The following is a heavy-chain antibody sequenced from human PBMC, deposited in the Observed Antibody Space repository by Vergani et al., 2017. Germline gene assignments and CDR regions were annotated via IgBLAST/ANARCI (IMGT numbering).Heavy chain of an antibody. D-gene: IGHD2-15*01. CDR1: GGSINSHNYY. CDR2: IHTSGST. CDR3: ARGSCLCGSCYKPLFYF. J-gene: IGHJ4*02. V-gene: IGHV4-61*02. Sequence: QVQLQESGPGLVKPSQTLSLTCTVSGGSINSHNYYWSWIRQPAGKGLEWIGRIHTSGSTNYNPSLKSRVTMSEDTSKNQFSLNLTSVTAADTAVYFCARGSCLCGSCYKPLFYFWGQGILVTVSS.